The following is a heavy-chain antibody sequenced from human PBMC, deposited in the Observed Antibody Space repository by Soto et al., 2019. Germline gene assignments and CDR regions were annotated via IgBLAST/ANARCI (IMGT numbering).Heavy chain of an antibody. CDR2: INHSGST. V-gene: IGHV4-34*01. D-gene: IGHD3-9*01. J-gene: IGHJ6*03. CDR1: GGSFSGYY. Sequence: SETLSLTCAVYGGSFSGYYWSWIRQPPGKGLEWIGEINHSGSTNYNPSLKSRVTISVDTSKNQFSLKLSSVTAADTAVYYCARGSQYFDWLSRSRYYYYMDVWGKGTTVTVSS. CDR3: ARGSQYFDWLSRSRYYYYMDV.